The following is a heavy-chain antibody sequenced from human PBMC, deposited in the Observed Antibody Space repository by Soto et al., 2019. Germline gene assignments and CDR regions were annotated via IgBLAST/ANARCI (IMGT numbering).Heavy chain of an antibody. D-gene: IGHD1-26*01. Sequence: PGGSLRLSCAASGFTFSSYAMSWVRQAPGKGLEWVSAISGSGGSTYYADSVKGRFTISRDNSKNTLYLQMNSLRAEDTAVYYCAKRPVIVGGRGYNWFDPWGQGTLVTVSS. V-gene: IGHV3-23*01. CDR3: AKRPVIVGGRGYNWFDP. CDR2: ISGSGGST. CDR1: GFTFSSYA. J-gene: IGHJ5*02.